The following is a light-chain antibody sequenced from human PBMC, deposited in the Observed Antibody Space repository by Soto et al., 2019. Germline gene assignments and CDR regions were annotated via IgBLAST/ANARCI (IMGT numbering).Light chain of an antibody. V-gene: IGKV3-15*01. J-gene: IGKJ5*01. CDR1: QSVSSN. CDR3: QQYNNWPIT. CDR2: GAS. Sequence: ELLMTQSPATLAVSPGERGTLSCGASQSVSSNLAWYQQKHGQAPRLLIYGASTRATGIPARVSGSGSGTEFTLTISSLQSEDFAVYYCQQYNNWPITFGQGTRLEIK.